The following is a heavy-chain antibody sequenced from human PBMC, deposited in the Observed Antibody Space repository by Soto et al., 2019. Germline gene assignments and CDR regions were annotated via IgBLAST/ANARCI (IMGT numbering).Heavy chain of an antibody. CDR2: ISGSGGST. CDR3: AKDSVVPAAPFSDY. V-gene: IGHV3-23*01. Sequence: PGGSLRLSCAASGFTFSSYAMSWVRQAPGEGLEWVSAISGSGGSTYYADSVKGRFTTSRDNSKNTLYLQMNSLRAEDTAVYYCAKDSVVPAAPFSDYWGQRTLVTVSS. J-gene: IGHJ4*02. CDR1: GFTFSSYA. D-gene: IGHD2-2*01.